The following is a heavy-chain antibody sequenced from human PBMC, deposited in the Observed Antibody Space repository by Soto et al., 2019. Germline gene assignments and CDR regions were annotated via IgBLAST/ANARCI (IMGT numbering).Heavy chain of an antibody. Sequence: QVQLVQSGAEVKKPGSSVKVSFKAPGGTFSTYAISWVRQAPGQGLEWMGGIIPMFGTANYAQRFQDRVTITADESTNTVYMELSSLRSEDTAVYFCASGIQLWLRRINNGYSGWGQGTLVTVSS. D-gene: IGHD5-18*01. CDR3: ASGIQLWLRRINNGYSG. CDR1: GGTFSTYA. CDR2: IIPMFGTA. V-gene: IGHV1-69*12. J-gene: IGHJ4*02.